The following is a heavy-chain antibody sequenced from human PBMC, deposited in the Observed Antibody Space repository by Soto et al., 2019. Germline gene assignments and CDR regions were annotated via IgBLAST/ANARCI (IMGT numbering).Heavy chain of an antibody. Sequence: HGESLKISCKGSGYSFTSYWIGWVRQMPGKGLEWMGIIYPGDSDTRYSPSFQGQVTISADKSISTAYLQWSSLKASDTAMYYCARLAPAAISYYYYYMDVWGKGTTVTVSS. D-gene: IGHD2-2*02. J-gene: IGHJ6*03. V-gene: IGHV5-51*01. CDR3: ARLAPAAISYYYYYMDV. CDR1: GYSFTSYW. CDR2: IYPGDSDT.